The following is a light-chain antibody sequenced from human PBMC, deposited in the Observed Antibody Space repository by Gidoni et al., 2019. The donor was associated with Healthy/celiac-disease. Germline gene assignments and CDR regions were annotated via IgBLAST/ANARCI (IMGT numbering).Light chain of an antibody. CDR2: GAS. CDR3: QQYGSSSWT. V-gene: IGKV3-20*01. J-gene: IGKJ1*01. CDR1: PSVSSSY. Sequence: EIVLTQSPGTLSLSPGERATLSCRASPSVSSSYLAWYQQKPGQAPRLLIYGASSRATGLPDRFSGSGSGTDFTLTISRLEPEDFAVYYCQQYGSSSWTFGQGTKVEIK.